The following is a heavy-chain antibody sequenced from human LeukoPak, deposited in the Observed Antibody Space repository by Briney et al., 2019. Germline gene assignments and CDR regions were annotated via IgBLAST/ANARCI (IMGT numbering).Heavy chain of an antibody. D-gene: IGHD3-3*01. Sequence: GASVKVSCKASGGTFSSYAISWVRQAPGQGLEWIGGIIPIFGTANYAQKFQGRVTITADESTSTAYMELSSLRSEDTAVYYCARSLHHITIFGLVITATFDPWGQGTLVTVSS. J-gene: IGHJ5*02. CDR2: IIPIFGTA. CDR1: GGTFSSYA. V-gene: IGHV1-69*01. CDR3: ARSLHHITIFGLVITATFDP.